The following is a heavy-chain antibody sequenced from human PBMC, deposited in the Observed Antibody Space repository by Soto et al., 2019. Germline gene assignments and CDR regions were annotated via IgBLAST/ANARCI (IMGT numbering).Heavy chain of an antibody. Sequence: GGSLRLSCVASGIEFSNYAMSWVRQAPGKGLEWVSISSASGRSRYHADSVKGRFTISRDNSKNTLYLHMTNLKAEDTAVYYCAKDGNWLDVYFDVWGQGTPVTVSS. J-gene: IGHJ4*02. CDR1: GIEFSNYA. V-gene: IGHV3-23*01. CDR2: SSASGRSR. D-gene: IGHD6-19*01. CDR3: AKDGNWLDVYFDV.